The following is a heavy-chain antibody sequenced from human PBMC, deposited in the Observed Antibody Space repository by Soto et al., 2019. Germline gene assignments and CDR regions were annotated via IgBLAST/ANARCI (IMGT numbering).Heavy chain of an antibody. J-gene: IGHJ5*01. Sequence: GPLTLARRVCGLTICRYAMSRVRQTPGKGLEWVSTLSDSGGTTYYADSVKGQFTISRDNSKSTLYLQMNSLRAEDTAVYYCAKDHGTYGPNWIDSWGQGTLVTVSS. CDR2: LSDSGGTT. CDR3: AKDHGTYGPNWIDS. CDR1: GLTICRYA. V-gene: IGHV3-23*01. D-gene: IGHD3-10*01.